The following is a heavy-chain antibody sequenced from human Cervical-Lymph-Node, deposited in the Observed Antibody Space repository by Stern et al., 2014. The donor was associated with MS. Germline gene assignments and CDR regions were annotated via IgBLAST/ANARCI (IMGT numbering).Heavy chain of an antibody. J-gene: IGHJ5*01. Sequence: VNLVASGGGLVKPGGSLTLSCAASGFNIVTYSLNWVRQAPGKGLEWVSFISSTSSNIKSADAVRVRFTISRDNAKNSLFLHMSGLRVEDTAVYYCASTSGWFDSWGQGIQVTVSS. CDR2: ISSTSSNI. CDR3: ASTSGWFDS. CDR1: GFNIVTYS. V-gene: IGHV3-21*01.